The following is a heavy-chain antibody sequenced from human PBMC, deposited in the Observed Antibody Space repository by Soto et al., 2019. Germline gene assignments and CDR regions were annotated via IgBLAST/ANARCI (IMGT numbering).Heavy chain of an antibody. J-gene: IGHJ4*02. CDR2: ITGSGGDA. D-gene: IGHD3-10*01. CDR3: ARGSTDSYPGSRIFDF. CDR1: GIAFESRA. V-gene: IGHV3-23*01. Sequence: EGSLRLSCVASGIAFESRAMSWVRQAPGEGLEWVSTITGSGGDAKYADSVRGRFAISRDNSKKTLYLQMGSLTAEDSAIYYCARGSTDSYPGSRIFDFWGRGTLVTV.